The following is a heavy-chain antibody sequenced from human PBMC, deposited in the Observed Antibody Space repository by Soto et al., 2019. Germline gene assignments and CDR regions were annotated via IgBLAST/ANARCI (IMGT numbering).Heavy chain of an antibody. Sequence: QLQXQESGPGLVXPXXXLSLTCXXXGGSXXXSXYXXXXXXXXPXXXXXWIGYIYYSGNTYYNTSLKSRVTISVDRSKNKFSVNLISVTAADTAVYYCARRSKDYGGKWDAFDIWGQGTMVTVSS. J-gene: IGHJ3*02. CDR1: GGSXXXSXYX. CDR3: ARRSKDYGGKWDAFDI. CDR2: IYYSGNT. V-gene: IGHV4-39*01. D-gene: IGHD4-17*01.